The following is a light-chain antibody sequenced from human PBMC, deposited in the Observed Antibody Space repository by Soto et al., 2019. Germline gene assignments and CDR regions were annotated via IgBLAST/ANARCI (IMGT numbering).Light chain of an antibody. V-gene: IGKV3-15*01. CDR3: QQYNNWPRT. CDR1: QLFSSN. Sequence: EIVTMQSPATQCQSPLESHTLSCKASQLFSSNLAWYQPKPGQAPRLLIYGVSTRDTGVPDRFSGSASGTEFTLTISSLQSEDFAVYYCQQYNNWPRTFGQGTRLEIK. CDR2: GVS. J-gene: IGKJ5*01.